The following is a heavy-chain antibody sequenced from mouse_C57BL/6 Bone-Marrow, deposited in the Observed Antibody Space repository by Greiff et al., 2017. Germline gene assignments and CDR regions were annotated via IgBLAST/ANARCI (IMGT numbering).Heavy chain of an antibody. V-gene: IGHV1-52*01. CDR3: ARGGFSTPDY. D-gene: IGHD2-1*01. Sequence: HVQLQQPGAELVRPGSSVKLSCKASGYTFTSYWMHWVKQRPIQGLEWIGNIDPSDSETHYNQKFKDKATLTVDKSSSTAYMQLSSLTSEDSAVYYCARGGFSTPDYWGQGTTLTVSS. CDR1: GYTFTSYW. J-gene: IGHJ2*01. CDR2: IDPSDSET.